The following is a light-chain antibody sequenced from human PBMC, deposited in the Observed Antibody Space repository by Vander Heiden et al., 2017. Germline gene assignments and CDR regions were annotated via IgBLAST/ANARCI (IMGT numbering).Light chain of an antibody. J-gene: IGLJ1*01. V-gene: IGLV3-21*02. CDR2: EES. CDR1: NIGSKS. Sequence: SYVLTQPPSVSVAPGPTARITCGGNNIGSKSVHWYQQKPGQAPVLGGEEESDRPSGIPERFSGSNSGNTAKLTTSRVEAGDEADDDGQVWDSSRDHPGVFGTGTKVTVL. CDR3: QVWDSSRDHPGV.